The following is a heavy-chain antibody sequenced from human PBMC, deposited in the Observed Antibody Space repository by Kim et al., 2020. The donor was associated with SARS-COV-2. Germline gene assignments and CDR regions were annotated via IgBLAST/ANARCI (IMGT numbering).Heavy chain of an antibody. V-gene: IGHV4-59*08. CDR3: ARPREILNHDAFDV. Sequence: SETLSLTCSLSGGSISTFYWAWIRQPPGKGLEWIGDIYYGGSTYYNPSLKSRVTISVDTSKNQFSLKLNSVTAADTAVYYCARPREILNHDAFDVWGQGTMVTVSS. CDR2: IYYGGST. CDR1: GGSISTFY. J-gene: IGHJ3*01.